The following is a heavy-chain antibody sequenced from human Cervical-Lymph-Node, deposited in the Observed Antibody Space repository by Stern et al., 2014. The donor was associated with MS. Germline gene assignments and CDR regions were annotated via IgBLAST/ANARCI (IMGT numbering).Heavy chain of an antibody. CDR1: GFSLSTSGMR. Sequence: QITLKESGPALVQPTQTLTLTCTFSGFSLSTSGMRVSWIRQPPGRALEWLARIDWDDHKYYTPSLKTRLTISKDSSKNLVVLTMTNMDPVDTATYYCTRIQAGGGAFDIWGQGTMVTVSS. CDR2: IDWDDHK. CDR3: TRIQAGGGAFDI. J-gene: IGHJ3*02. V-gene: IGHV2-70*04. D-gene: IGHD2-8*02.